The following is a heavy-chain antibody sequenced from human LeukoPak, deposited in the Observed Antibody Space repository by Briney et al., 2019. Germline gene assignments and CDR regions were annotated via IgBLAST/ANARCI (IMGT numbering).Heavy chain of an antibody. CDR1: GGSISSSSYY. CDR2: IYYSGST. D-gene: IGHD3-22*01. Sequence: PSETLSLTCTVSGGSISSSSYYWGWIRQPPGKGLEWIGSIYYSGSTYYNPSLKSRVTISVDTSKNQFSLKLSSVTAADTAVYYCARDPYYYDSSGYYYRWFDPWGQGTLVTVSS. J-gene: IGHJ5*02. V-gene: IGHV4-39*02. CDR3: ARDPYYYDSSGYYYRWFDP.